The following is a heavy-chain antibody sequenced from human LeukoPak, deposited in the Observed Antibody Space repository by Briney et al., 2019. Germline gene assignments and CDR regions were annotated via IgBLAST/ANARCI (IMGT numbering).Heavy chain of an antibody. CDR3: AREGYSSGWYDY. CDR1: GYTFTGYY. CDR2: INPKGGSK. V-gene: IGHV1-2*02. Sequence: ASVKVSCTSSGYTFTGYYMHWVRQPPAPGLEWMGCINPKGGSKNYAQKLQGRINMTREKFNSTAYMEMSRLRSDDTAVYYCAREGYSSGWYDYWGQGTLVTVSS. J-gene: IGHJ4*02. D-gene: IGHD6-19*01.